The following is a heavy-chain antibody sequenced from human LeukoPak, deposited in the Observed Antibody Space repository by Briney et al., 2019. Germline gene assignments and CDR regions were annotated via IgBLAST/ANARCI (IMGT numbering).Heavy chain of an antibody. CDR1: GFTFSSYA. CDR2: ISGSGGST. D-gene: IGHD3-10*01. J-gene: IGHJ6*02. CDR3: AKSGGLSGSGRLAMDV. V-gene: IGHV3-23*01. Sequence: GGSLRLSCAASGFTFSSYAMSWVRLAPGKGLEWVSGISGSGGSTYYADSVKGRFTSSRDNSNNTLYVQMNSLRVEDTAVYYCAKSGGLSGSGRLAMDVWGQGNTVTVSS.